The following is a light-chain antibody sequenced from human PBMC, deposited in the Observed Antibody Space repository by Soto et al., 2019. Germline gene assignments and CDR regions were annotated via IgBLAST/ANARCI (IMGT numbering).Light chain of an antibody. V-gene: IGKV3D-7*01. J-gene: IGKJ5*01. CDR2: GAS. Sequence: VLTQSPATLSVSPGEGATLSCKVSQSISSSYFSWYQQRPGQAPRLVVYGASTRATGIPARFSGSGRGSGTEFTLTISSLEPEDFEVYYCQQDYNLPITFGQGTRLEIK. CDR1: QSISSSY. CDR3: QQDYNLPIT.